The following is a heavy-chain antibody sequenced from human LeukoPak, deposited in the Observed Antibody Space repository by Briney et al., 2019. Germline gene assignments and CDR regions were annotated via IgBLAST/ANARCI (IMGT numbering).Heavy chain of an antibody. CDR1: GGTFSSYA. V-gene: IGHV1-69*13. CDR2: IFPLYGTT. Sequence: GASVKVSCKASGGTFSSYAISWVRQAPGQGLEWMGGIFPLYGTTDYAQKFGGRVSITADESTGTVYMGLSGLRSEDTAVYYCARVATHDDGSGTSILYFDDWGQGTLVTVSS. D-gene: IGHD6-19*01. CDR3: ARVATHDDGSGTSILYFDD. J-gene: IGHJ4*02.